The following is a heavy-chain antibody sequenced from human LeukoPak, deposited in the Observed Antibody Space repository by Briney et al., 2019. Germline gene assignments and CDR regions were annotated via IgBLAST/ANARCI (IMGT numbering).Heavy chain of an antibody. D-gene: IGHD6-19*01. Sequence: GRSLRLSCAASGFTFDDYTMHWVRQAPGKALEWVSGISWNSGSIGYADSVKGRFTISRDNAKNSLYLQMNSLRAEDTALYYCAKDMSIAVAGIPDYWGQGTLVTVSS. V-gene: IGHV3-9*01. J-gene: IGHJ4*02. CDR3: AKDMSIAVAGIPDY. CDR1: GFTFDDYT. CDR2: ISWNSGSI.